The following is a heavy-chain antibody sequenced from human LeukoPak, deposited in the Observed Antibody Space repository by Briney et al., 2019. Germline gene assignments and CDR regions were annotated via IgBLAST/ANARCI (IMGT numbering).Heavy chain of an antibody. J-gene: IGHJ4*02. Sequence: SETLSLTCTVSGVSISRYYWSWIRQPPGKGLEWIGYMYYSGSTNYNPSLKSRVTISVDTSKTQFSLKLSSVTAADTAVYYCARRDGPFDYWGQGTLVTVSS. CDR2: MYYSGST. D-gene: IGHD5-24*01. V-gene: IGHV4-59*01. CDR1: GVSISRYY. CDR3: ARRDGPFDY.